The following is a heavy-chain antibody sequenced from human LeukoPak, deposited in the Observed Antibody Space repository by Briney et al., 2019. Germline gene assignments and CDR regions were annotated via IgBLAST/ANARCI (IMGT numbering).Heavy chain of an antibody. CDR2: IYYSGRT. CDR3: ARRRYYDGSGYLE. Sequence: NPSETLSLTCSVSGHSVSRSDSYWDWIRQPPGKGLEWIGTIYYSGRTYYSPSLKSRVTMSVDPSNNQFSLNLRSVTAAGTAVYYCARRRYYDGSGYLEWGQGTLLSVSS. V-gene: IGHV4-39*01. CDR1: GHSVSRSDSY. D-gene: IGHD3-22*01. J-gene: IGHJ1*01.